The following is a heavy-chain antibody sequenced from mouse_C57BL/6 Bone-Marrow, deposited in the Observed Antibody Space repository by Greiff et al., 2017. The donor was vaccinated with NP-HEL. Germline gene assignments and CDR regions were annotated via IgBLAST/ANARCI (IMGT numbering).Heavy chain of an antibody. Sequence: VKLQQSGAELVRPGASVTLSCKASGYTFTDYEMHWVKQTPVHGLEWIGAIDPETGGTAYNQKFKGKAILTADKSSSTAYMELRSLTSEDSAVYYCTRTARTWFAYWGQGTLVTVSA. CDR1: GYTFTDYE. CDR2: IDPETGGT. D-gene: IGHD3-2*01. CDR3: TRTARTWFAY. V-gene: IGHV1-15*01. J-gene: IGHJ3*01.